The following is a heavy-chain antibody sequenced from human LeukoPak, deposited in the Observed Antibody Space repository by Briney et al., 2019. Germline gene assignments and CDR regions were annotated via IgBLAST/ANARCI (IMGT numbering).Heavy chain of an antibody. CDR2: ISYDGITE. CDR3: VKDEDWGFGS. J-gene: IGHJ4*02. CDR1: GFAFSSYA. V-gene: IGHV3-30*04. D-gene: IGHD7-27*01. Sequence: GRSLRLSCAASGFAFSSYAMHWVRQAPGKGLEWVAIISYDGITEDYSDSVKGRFSISRDTSRNTLYLQMNGLRAEDTAPYYCVKDEDWGFGSWGQGTPVTVSS.